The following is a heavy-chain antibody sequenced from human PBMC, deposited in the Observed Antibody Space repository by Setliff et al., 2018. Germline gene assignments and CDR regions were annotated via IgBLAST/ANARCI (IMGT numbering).Heavy chain of an antibody. V-gene: IGHV1-2*02. Sequence: ASVKVSCKASGYTFTGYYLHWVRQAPGQGLEWMGWINPKTGDTLYAPKFQGRVTMTRDTSISTAYMEVSRLRSDDTAVYYCARVDTGMGLPFDYWGQGTLVTVSS. J-gene: IGHJ4*02. CDR3: ARVDTGMGLPFDY. CDR1: GYTFTGYY. CDR2: INPKTGDT. D-gene: IGHD5-18*01.